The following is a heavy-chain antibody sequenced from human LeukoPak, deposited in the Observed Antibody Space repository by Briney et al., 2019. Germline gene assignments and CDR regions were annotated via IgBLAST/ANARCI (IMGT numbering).Heavy chain of an antibody. J-gene: IGHJ4*02. Sequence: GGSLRLSCAATGFTFSNYAIHWGRQAPGKGLEWVAFISDDGSRQHYADSVKGRLTISRDNSKNTLNLQMNSLRAEDTAVYYCVKDRTGTYTLDYWGQGTLVTVSS. V-gene: IGHV3-30-3*01. CDR1: GFTFSNYA. D-gene: IGHD3-10*01. CDR2: ISDDGSRQ. CDR3: VKDRTGTYTLDY.